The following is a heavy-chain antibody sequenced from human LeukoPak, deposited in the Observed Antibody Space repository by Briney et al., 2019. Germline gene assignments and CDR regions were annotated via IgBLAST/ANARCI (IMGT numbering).Heavy chain of an antibody. Sequence: GGSLRLSCAASGFTFSSYSMNWVRQAPGKGLEWVSYISSVGGTTYYADSVKGRFTVSRDNAKNSLFLQMNSLRAEDTAVYYCALNGREVPSGAFDIWGQGTMVTVSS. V-gene: IGHV3-48*01. D-gene: IGHD3-16*02. J-gene: IGHJ3*02. CDR3: ALNGREVPSGAFDI. CDR2: ISSVGGTT. CDR1: GFTFSSYS.